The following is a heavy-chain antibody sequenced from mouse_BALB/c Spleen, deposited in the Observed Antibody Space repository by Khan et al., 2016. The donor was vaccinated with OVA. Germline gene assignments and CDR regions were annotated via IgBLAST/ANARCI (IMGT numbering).Heavy chain of an antibody. D-gene: IGHD2-1*01. CDR2: IWAGGST. Sequence: QVQLKESGPGLVAPSQSLSITCTVSGFSLTSYGVHWVRQPPGKGLEWLGIIWAGGSTNYNLALMSRLRISKDNSKSQVFLKMNSLQTDDTAMYYCARNYGNYVEYFDVWGAGTTVTVSS. CDR1: GFSLTSYG. CDR3: ARNYGNYVEYFDV. J-gene: IGHJ1*01. V-gene: IGHV2-9*02.